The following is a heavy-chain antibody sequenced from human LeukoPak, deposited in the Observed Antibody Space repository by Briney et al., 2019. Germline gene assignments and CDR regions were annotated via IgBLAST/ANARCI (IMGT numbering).Heavy chain of an antibody. Sequence: GGSLRLSCAASGFTFSNAWMSWVRQAPGRGLEWVAFISYEGSIKYFADSVKGRFTVSRDNSQNTVYLQMSSLRAEDTAVYYCAKVLGRSYYDTSGPTDYWGQGTLVTVSS. D-gene: IGHD3-22*01. CDR1: GFTFSNAW. V-gene: IGHV3-30*18. J-gene: IGHJ4*02. CDR3: AKVLGRSYYDTSGPTDY. CDR2: ISYEGSIK.